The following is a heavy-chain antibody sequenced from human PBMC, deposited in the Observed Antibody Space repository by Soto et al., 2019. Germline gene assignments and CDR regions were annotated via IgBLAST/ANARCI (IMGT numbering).Heavy chain of an antibody. Sequence: HPGGSLRLSCAASGFTFDNFEMNWVRQAPGKGLEWLSYISSSGSSIYYADSVRGRFSVSRDNARQSLYLQMNSLRAEDTAVYYCAKEATNINNFHYWGQGALVTVSS. J-gene: IGHJ4*02. CDR2: ISSSGSSI. CDR1: GFTFDNFE. CDR3: AKEATNINNFHY. V-gene: IGHV3-48*03. D-gene: IGHD1-26*01.